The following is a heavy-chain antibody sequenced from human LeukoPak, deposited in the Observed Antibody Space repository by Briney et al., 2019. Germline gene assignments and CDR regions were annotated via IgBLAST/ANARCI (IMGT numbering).Heavy chain of an antibody. Sequence: GGSLRLSCAASGFTVSNNYMSWVRQAPGKGLDWVSAIYSGGSTYYADSVKGRFTISRDNSKNTLYLQMISLRAEDTAVYYCAKGGCSSTSCYPDYWGQGTLVTVSS. V-gene: IGHV3-53*01. J-gene: IGHJ4*02. CDR1: GFTVSNNY. CDR2: IYSGGST. CDR3: AKGGCSSTSCYPDY. D-gene: IGHD2-2*01.